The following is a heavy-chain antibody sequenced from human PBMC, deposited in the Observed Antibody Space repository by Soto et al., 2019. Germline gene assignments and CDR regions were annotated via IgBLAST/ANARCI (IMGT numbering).Heavy chain of an antibody. CDR3: ARLDLYCSGGSCHFGYYYYMDV. CDR1: GYTFTSYG. D-gene: IGHD2-15*01. CDR2: ISAYNGNT. J-gene: IGHJ6*03. V-gene: IGHV1-18*01. Sequence: ASVKVSCKASGYTFTSYGISWVRQAPGQGLEWMGWISAYNGNTNYAQKLQGRVTMTTDTSTSTAYMELRSLRSDDTAVYYCARLDLYCSGGSCHFGYYYYMDVWGKGTTVTVSS.